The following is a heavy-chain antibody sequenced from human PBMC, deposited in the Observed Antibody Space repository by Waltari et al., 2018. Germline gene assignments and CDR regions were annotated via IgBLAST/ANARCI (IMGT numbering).Heavy chain of an antibody. V-gene: IGHV4-59*01. CDR1: GGSISSYY. D-gene: IGHD1-26*01. CDR2: IYYSGST. J-gene: IGHJ4*03. CDR3: ARGGGELPYYFDY. Sequence: QVQLQESGPGLVKPSETLSLTCTVSGGSISSYYWSWIRQPPGKGLEWIGYIYYSGSTNYNPSLKSRVTISVDTSKNQFSLKLSSVTAADTAVYYCARGGGELPYYFDYWGKGTTVTVSS.